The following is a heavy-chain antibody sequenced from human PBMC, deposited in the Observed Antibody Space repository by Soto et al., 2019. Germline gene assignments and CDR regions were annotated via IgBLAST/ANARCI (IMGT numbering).Heavy chain of an antibody. V-gene: IGHV4-39*01. Sequence: NPSETLSLTCTVSGVSITTTSYYWGWIRQPPGKGLEWIGSVYFSGTTYYNPSLKSRVTISVDTSKSHFSLRLSSVTAADTAIYYCARHGSYWGQGTLVTVSS. CDR1: GVSITTTSYY. J-gene: IGHJ4*02. CDR3: ARHGSY. CDR2: VYFSGTT.